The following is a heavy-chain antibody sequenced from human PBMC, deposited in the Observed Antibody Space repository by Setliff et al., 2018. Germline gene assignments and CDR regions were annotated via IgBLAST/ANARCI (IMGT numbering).Heavy chain of an antibody. Sequence: GGSLRLSCTASGFTFGDYAMSWVRQAPGKGLEWVGFIRSKAYGGTTEYAASVKGRFTISRDDSKSIAYLQMNSLRAEDTAMYFCARDRGGGLYDYWGQGTLVTVSS. J-gene: IGHJ4*02. CDR1: GFTFGDYA. CDR2: IRSKAYGGTT. V-gene: IGHV3-49*04. D-gene: IGHD3-16*01. CDR3: ARDRGGGLYDY.